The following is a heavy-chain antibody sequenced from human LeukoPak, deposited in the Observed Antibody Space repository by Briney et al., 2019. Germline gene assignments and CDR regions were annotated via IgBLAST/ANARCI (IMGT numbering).Heavy chain of an antibody. CDR3: ARVSGIFAFDI. V-gene: IGHV3-21*01. CDR1: EFSVGSNY. Sequence: GGSLRLSCAASEFSVGSNYMTWVRQAPGKGLEWVSSISSSSSYIYYADSVKGRFTISRDNAKNSLYLQMNSLRAEDTAVYYCARVSGIFAFDIWGQGTMVTVSS. D-gene: IGHD3-10*01. J-gene: IGHJ3*02. CDR2: ISSSSSYI.